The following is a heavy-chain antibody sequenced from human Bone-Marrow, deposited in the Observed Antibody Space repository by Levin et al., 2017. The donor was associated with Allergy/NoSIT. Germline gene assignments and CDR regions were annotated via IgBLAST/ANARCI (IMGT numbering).Heavy chain of an antibody. Sequence: PGGSLRLSCGASGFNFSIHSMHWVRQAPGKGLEWVSCLSSDSNYIYYADSVKGRFTISRDNAKNLLYLQMHSLRAEDTALYYCARDGGPAYNDFWSGYLGYMDVWGKGTTVTVS. D-gene: IGHD3-3*01. V-gene: IGHV3-21*01. CDR3: ARDGGPAYNDFWSGYLGYMDV. CDR1: GFNFSIHS. CDR2: LSSDSNYI. J-gene: IGHJ6*03.